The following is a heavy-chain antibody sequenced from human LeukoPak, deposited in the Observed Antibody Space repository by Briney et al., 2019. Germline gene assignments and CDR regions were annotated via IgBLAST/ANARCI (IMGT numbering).Heavy chain of an antibody. J-gene: IGHJ4*02. CDR1: GDTFTDYH. CDR3: ARGWGPTGLDY. CDR2: INPNSGGT. V-gene: IGHV1-2*02. Sequence: ASVKVSCKTIGDTFTDYHIHWLRQAPGQGLPWMGWINPNSGGTILAQKFQGRVTMTRDTSFKTAYMDLTSLKSDDTAVYYCARGWGPTGLDYWGQGTLVTVS. D-gene: IGHD3-9*01.